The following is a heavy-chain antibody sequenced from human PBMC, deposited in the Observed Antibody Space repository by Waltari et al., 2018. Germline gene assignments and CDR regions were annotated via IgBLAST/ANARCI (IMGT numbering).Heavy chain of an antibody. CDR2: IYHSGST. Sequence: QVQLQESGPGLVKPSETLSLTCAVSGYSISSGYYWGWIRQPPGKGLEWIGSIYHSGSTYYNPSLKSRVTIAVYTAKNQFSLKLSSVTAADTAVYYCAREYCSSTSCYARKNWFDPLGQGTLVTVSS. CDR1: GYSISSGYY. CDR3: AREYCSSTSCYARKNWFDP. D-gene: IGHD2-2*01. J-gene: IGHJ5*02. V-gene: IGHV4-38-2*02.